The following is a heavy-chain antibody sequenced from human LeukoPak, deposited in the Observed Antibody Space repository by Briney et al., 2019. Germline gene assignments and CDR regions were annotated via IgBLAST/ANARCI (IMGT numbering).Heavy chain of an antibody. V-gene: IGHV3-23*01. Sequence: GGSLRLSCAPSGFTFSSYAMSWVRQPPGKGLEWVSAISGSGASTYYADSVKGRFTISRDNSKNTLYLQMNSLRAEDTAVYYCASHITMVRRDTYWGQGTLVTVSS. CDR3: ASHITMVRRDTY. CDR2: ISGSGAST. D-gene: IGHD3-10*01. J-gene: IGHJ4*02. CDR1: GFTFSSYA.